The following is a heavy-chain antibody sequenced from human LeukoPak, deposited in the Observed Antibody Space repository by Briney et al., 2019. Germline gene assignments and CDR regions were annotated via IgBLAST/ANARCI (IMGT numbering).Heavy chain of an antibody. Sequence: PGGSLRLSCAASGFTFDDYGMSWVRQAPGKGLEWVSGINWNGGSTGYADSVKGRFTISGDNAKNSLYLQMNSLRAEDTALYYCARDTSGLAMTAFDYWGQGTLVTVSS. D-gene: IGHD2-2*01. CDR2: INWNGGST. CDR1: GFTFDDYG. CDR3: ARDTSGLAMTAFDY. V-gene: IGHV3-20*04. J-gene: IGHJ4*02.